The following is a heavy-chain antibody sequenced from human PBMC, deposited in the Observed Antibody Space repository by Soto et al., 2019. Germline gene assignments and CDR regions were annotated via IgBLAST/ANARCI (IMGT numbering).Heavy chain of an antibody. CDR3: ARELVVPAATHSNYYYYGMDV. V-gene: IGHV4-31*03. Sequence: SETLSLTCTVSGGSISSGGYYWSWIRQHPGKGLEWIGYIYYSGSTYYNPSLKSRVTISVDTSKSQFSLKLSSVTAADTAVYYCARELVVPAATHSNYYYYGMDVWGQGTTVTVSS. CDR2: IYYSGST. CDR1: GGSISSGGYY. D-gene: IGHD2-2*01. J-gene: IGHJ6*02.